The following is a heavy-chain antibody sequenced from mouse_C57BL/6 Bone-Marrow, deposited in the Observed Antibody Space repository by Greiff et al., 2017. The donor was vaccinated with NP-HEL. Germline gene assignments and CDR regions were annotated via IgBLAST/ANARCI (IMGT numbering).Heavy chain of an antibody. CDR1: GYSFTGYY. CDR3: ANYYGSSPWYFGG. J-gene: IGHJ1*03. V-gene: IGHV1-42*01. Sequence: EVQLQQSGPELVKPGASVKISCTASGYSFTGYYMNWVKQSPEKSLEWIGEINPSTGGTTYNQKFKAKATLTVDKSSSTAYMQLKSLTSEDSAVYYCANYYGSSPWYFGGWGTGTTVTVSS. D-gene: IGHD1-1*01. CDR2: INPSTGGT.